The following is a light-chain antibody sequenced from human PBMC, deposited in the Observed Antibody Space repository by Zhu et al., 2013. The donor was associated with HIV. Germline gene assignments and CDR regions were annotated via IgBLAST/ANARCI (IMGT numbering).Light chain of an antibody. CDR3: QQYDSSPMYT. CDR1: QSVDTY. V-gene: IGKV3-11*01. CDR2: DAS. J-gene: IGKJ2*01. Sequence: EIVLTQSPATLSLSPGERATLSCRASQSVDTYLAWYQQRPGQAPRLLIYDASNRATGVPARFSASGSGTDFTLTISRLEPEDFAVYYCQQYDSSPMYTFGQGTKVEIK.